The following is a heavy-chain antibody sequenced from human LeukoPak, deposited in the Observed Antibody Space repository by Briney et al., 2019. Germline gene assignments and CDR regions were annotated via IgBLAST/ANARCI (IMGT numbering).Heavy chain of an antibody. CDR2: ISYSGST. CDR1: GGSVSSGSYY. D-gene: IGHD2-21*02. V-gene: IGHV4-61*01. CDR3: ARHAYCGGDCFGGAFEI. Sequence: TTSETLSLTCTVSGGSVSSGSYYLNWIRQPPGKGLEWIGYISYSGSTNYNPSLKSRVTISLDTSKHQFSLKLNSVTAADTAVYYCARHAYCGGDCFGGAFEIWGQGTMVTVSS. J-gene: IGHJ3*02.